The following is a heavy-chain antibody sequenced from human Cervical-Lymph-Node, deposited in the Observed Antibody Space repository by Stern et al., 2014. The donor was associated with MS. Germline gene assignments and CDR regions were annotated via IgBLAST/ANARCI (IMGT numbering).Heavy chain of an antibody. CDR2: IYPSGST. V-gene: IGHV4-61*02. J-gene: IGHJ5*02. CDR3: ARDGPGASWFDP. CDR1: GGSITSGSYY. Sequence: QLQLQESGPGLLKPSQTLSLTCTVSGGSITSGSYYWSWIRQSAGKGLEWIGRIYPSGSTNYKPSLESRATISVDTSKNQFSLKLPSLTAADTSVYYCARDGPGASWFDPWGQGTLVTVSS. D-gene: IGHD7-27*01.